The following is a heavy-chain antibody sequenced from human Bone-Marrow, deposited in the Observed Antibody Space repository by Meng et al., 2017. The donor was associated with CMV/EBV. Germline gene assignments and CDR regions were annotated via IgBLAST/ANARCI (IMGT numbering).Heavy chain of an antibody. CDR1: GYTFTGFF. CDR2: IIPIFGTA. V-gene: IGHV1-69*05. Sequence: SVKVSCKVSGYTFTGFFLHWVRQAPGQGLEWMGGIIPIFGTANYAQKFQGRVTITTDESTSTAYMELSSLRSEDTAVYYCARDAIAAHSWWFDPWGQGTLVTVSS. D-gene: IGHD6-6*01. CDR3: ARDAIAAHSWWFDP. J-gene: IGHJ5*02.